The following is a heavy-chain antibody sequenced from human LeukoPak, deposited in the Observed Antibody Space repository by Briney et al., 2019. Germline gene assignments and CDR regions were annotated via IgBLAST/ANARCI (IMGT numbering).Heavy chain of an antibody. CDR2: MNPNSGNT. Sequence: GASVKVSCKASGYTFTSYDINWVRQATGQGLEWMGWMNPNSGNTGYAQKFQGRVTMTRYTSISTAYMELSSLRPEDTAVYYCATATHDSSGQDAFDIWGQGTMVTVSS. CDR1: GYTFTSYD. CDR3: ATATHDSSGQDAFDI. J-gene: IGHJ3*02. D-gene: IGHD3-22*01. V-gene: IGHV1-8*01.